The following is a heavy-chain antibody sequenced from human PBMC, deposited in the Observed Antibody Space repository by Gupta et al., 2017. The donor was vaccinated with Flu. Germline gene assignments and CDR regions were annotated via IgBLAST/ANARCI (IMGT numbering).Heavy chain of an antibody. J-gene: IGHJ3*01. CDR3: AREGSRYQDAFDV. CDR2: ISSDGSKK. D-gene: IGHD2-2*01. Sequence: STYSMHWVRQAPGKGLEWVAFISSDGSKKCYADSVKGRFTISRDNSENTLYLQMNSLRTEDTAMYHCAREGSRYQDAFDVWGEGTVVTVSS. V-gene: IGHV3-30-3*01. CDR1: STYS.